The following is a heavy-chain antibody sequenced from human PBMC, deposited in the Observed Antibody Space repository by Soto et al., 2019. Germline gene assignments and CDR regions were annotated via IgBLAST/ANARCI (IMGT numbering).Heavy chain of an antibody. CDR1: GGTFSSYA. CDR3: ARDRFGEAEH. CDR2: IIPIFGTA. Sequence: GASGKVSCKASGGTFSSYAISWVRQVPGQGLEWMGGIIPIFGTATYAQKFQGRVTITADESTSTAYMELSSLRSEDTAGYYCARDRFGEAEHWGQGTLVTVSS. D-gene: IGHD3-10*01. V-gene: IGHV1-69*13. J-gene: IGHJ4*02.